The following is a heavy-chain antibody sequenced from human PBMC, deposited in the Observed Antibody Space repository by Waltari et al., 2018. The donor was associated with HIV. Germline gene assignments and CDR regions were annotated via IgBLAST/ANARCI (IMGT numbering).Heavy chain of an antibody. CDR3: ARAPAKAVAALYWYFDL. J-gene: IGHJ2*01. CDR2: INHSGST. CDR1: GGSFSGYY. Sequence: QVQLQQWGAGLLKPSETLSLTCAVYGGSFSGYYWSWIRQPPGKGLEWIGEINHSGSTNYNPSLKSRVTISVDTSKNQFSLKLSSVTAADTAVYYCARAPAKAVAALYWYFDLWGRGTLVTVSS. D-gene: IGHD6-19*01. V-gene: IGHV4-34*01.